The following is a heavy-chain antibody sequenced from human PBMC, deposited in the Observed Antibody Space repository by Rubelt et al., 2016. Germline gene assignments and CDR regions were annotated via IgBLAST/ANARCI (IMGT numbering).Heavy chain of an antibody. V-gene: IGHV4-61*05. CDR2: IYYSGST. CDR3: ARAQLVHHFNWFDP. CDR1: GGSISSSSYY. D-gene: IGHD6-13*01. Sequence: QLQLQESGPGLVKPSETLSLTCTVSGGSISSSSYYWGWIRQPPGKGLEWIGYIYYSGSTNYNPSLESRVTISVSPSKSQVSLKLSSVTAADTAVYYCARAQLVHHFNWFDPWGQGTLVTVSA. J-gene: IGHJ5*02.